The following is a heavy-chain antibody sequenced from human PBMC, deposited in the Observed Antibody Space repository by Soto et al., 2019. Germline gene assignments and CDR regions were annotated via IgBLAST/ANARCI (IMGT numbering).Heavy chain of an antibody. CDR2: IYSSGGT. V-gene: IGHV4-4*07. D-gene: IGHD3-3*01. CDR1: GGALSGYY. Sequence: XTLSLPCTVSGGALSGYYWTWIRQSAGKGLELIGRIYSSGGTKYNPSLQSRVTMSLDTSKNQFSLRLSSVTAADTAVYYCARGQRFSDSFDPWGQGTLGTVSS. CDR3: ARGQRFSDSFDP. J-gene: IGHJ5*02.